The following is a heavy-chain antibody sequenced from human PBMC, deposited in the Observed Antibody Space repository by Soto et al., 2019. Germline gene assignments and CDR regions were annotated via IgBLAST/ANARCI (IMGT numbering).Heavy chain of an antibody. CDR1: GYTFTSYA. J-gene: IGHJ4*02. Sequence: QVQLVQSGAEEKKPGASVKVSCKASGYTFTSYAMHWVRQAPGQRLEWMGWINAGNGNTKYSQKFQGRVTITRDTSASTVYMELSSLRSEDAAVYYCARSIAVVTALDYWGQRTLVTVSS. V-gene: IGHV1-3*05. D-gene: IGHD2-21*02. CDR2: INAGNGNT. CDR3: ARSIAVVTALDY.